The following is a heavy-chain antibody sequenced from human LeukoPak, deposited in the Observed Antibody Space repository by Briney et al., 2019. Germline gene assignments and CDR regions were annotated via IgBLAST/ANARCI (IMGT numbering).Heavy chain of an antibody. Sequence: SETLSLTCTVSGGSTSGYSWTWIRQPAGKGLEWIGRIYTSGSPNYNPSLKSRVTMSVDTSKNQFSLTLNSVTAADTAQYYCARVSSVTLAGFDYWGQGTLVTVSS. CDR2: IYTSGSP. CDR3: ARVSSVTLAGFDY. V-gene: IGHV4-4*07. D-gene: IGHD6-19*01. CDR1: GGSTSGYS. J-gene: IGHJ4*02.